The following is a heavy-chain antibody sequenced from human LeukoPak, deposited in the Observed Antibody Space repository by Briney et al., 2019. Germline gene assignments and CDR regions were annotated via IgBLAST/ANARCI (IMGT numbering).Heavy chain of an antibody. CDR2: IKQDGSEK. CDR1: GFTFSSYW. D-gene: IGHD3-22*01. CDR3: ATPHYDSSGYYYPGYGMDV. Sequence: GGSLRLSCAASGFTFSSYWMSWVRQAPGEGLEWVANIKQDGSEKYYVDSVKGRFTISRDNAKNSLYLQMNSLRAEDTAVYYCATPHYDSSGYYYPGYGMDVWGQGTTVTVSS. V-gene: IGHV3-7*01. J-gene: IGHJ6*02.